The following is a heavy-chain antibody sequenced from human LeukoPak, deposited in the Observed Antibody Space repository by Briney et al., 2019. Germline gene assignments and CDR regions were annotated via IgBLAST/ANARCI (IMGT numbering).Heavy chain of an antibody. V-gene: IGHV3-43*01. CDR1: GFTFDGYA. J-gene: IGHJ4*02. CDR3: AKDDSGSYRD. D-gene: IGHD1-26*01. Sequence: PGGSLRLSCAASGFTFDGYAMHWVRQAPGKGLEWVSLISWDGGSTYYADSVKGRFTISRDNSKNSLYLQMNSLRTEDTALYYCAKDDSGSYRDWGQGTLVTVSS. CDR2: ISWDGGST.